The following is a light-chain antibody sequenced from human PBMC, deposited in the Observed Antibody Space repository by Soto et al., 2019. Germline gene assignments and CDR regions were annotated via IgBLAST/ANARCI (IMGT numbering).Light chain of an antibody. J-gene: IGKJ1*01. CDR1: QSVSSSY. CDR2: GAS. CDR3: QQYGSSPVT. Sequence: EIVLTQSPGTLSLSPGERATLSCRASQSVSSSYLAWYQQKPGQAPRLLIYGASSRATGIPDRFSGSGSGTDFTLTISRLEPEDFAVYYSQQYGSSPVTFGQGTKVEIK. V-gene: IGKV3-20*01.